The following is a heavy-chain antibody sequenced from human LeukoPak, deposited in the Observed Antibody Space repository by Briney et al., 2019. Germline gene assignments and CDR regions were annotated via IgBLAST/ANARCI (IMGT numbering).Heavy chain of an antibody. Sequence: ASVKVSCKASGYTFTGYYMHWVRPAPGQGLEWMGWINPNSGGTNYAQKFQGRVTMTRDTSISTAYMELSRLRSDDTAVYYCAVLRMTTVVQVDYWGQGALVTVSS. CDR2: INPNSGGT. CDR1: GYTFTGYY. V-gene: IGHV1-2*02. CDR3: AVLRMTTVVQVDY. J-gene: IGHJ4*02. D-gene: IGHD4-23*01.